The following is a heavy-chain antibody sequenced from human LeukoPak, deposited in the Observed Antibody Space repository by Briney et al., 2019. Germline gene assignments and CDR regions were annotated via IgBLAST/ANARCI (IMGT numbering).Heavy chain of an antibody. D-gene: IGHD2-2*01. V-gene: IGHV4-38-2*02. CDR2: IYHSEST. CDR3: ARQLYTSSAGILDY. J-gene: IGHJ4*02. Sequence: SETLSLTCTVSGYSISSGYYQGWIRQPPGKGLEWIGSIYHSESTYYNPSLKSRVTISVDTSKNQFSLKLSSVTAADTAVYYCARQLYTSSAGILDYWGQGTLVTVSS. CDR1: GYSISSGYY.